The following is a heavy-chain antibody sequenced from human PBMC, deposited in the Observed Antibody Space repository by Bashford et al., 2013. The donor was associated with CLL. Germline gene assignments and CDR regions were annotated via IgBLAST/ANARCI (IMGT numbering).Heavy chain of an antibody. D-gene: IGHD1-14*01. CDR3: ARRRDNDHGHEFDI. CDR1: GASISTYY. CDR2: ISYSGNT. J-gene: IGHJ3*02. V-gene: IGHV4-59*08. Sequence: SETLSLTCTVSGASISTYYWSWIRQPPGKGLEWIGNISYSGNTNYNPSLKNRVSISLDTSKNQFSLQLSSVTATDTAVYYCARRRDNDHGHEFDIWGQGTMVTVSS.